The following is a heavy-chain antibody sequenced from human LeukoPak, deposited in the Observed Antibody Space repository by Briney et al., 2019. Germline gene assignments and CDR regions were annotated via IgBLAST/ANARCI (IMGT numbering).Heavy chain of an antibody. CDR1: GFTFSSYG. CDR3: AKPRTTTYYYYYMDV. Sequence: PGGSLRLSCAASGFTFSSYGMHWVRQAPGKGLEWVAFIRYNGSNKYYADSVKGRFTISRDNSKNTLYLQMNSLRAEDTAVYYCAKPRTTTYYYYYMDVWGKGTTVTVSS. D-gene: IGHD1-1*01. J-gene: IGHJ6*03. CDR2: IRYNGSNK. V-gene: IGHV3-30*02.